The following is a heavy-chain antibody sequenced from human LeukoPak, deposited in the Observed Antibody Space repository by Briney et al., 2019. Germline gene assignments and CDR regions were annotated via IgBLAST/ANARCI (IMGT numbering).Heavy chain of an antibody. CDR1: GYTFTGYY. J-gene: IGHJ4*02. D-gene: IGHD2-15*01. CDR3: ATDRGGSLDY. Sequence: ASVKVSCKASGYTFTGYYMHWVRQAPGQGLEWMGWINPNSGGTNYAQKFQGRVTMTEDTSTDTAYMELSSLRSEDTAVYYCATDRGGSLDYWGQGTLVTVSS. V-gene: IGHV1-2*02. CDR2: INPNSGGT.